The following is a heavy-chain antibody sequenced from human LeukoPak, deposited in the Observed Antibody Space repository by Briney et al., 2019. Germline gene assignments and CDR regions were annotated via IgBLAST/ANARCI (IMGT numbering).Heavy chain of an antibody. D-gene: IGHD5-12*01. CDR1: GGSCSGYY. J-gene: IGHJ4*02. Sequence: SETLSLTCADYGGSCSGYYWSWIRQPPGKGLEWIGEINHSGSTNYNPSLKSRVTISVDTSKNQFSLKLSSVTAADTAVYYCARVPGYSGYAPFDYWGQGTLVTVSS. CDR2: INHSGST. V-gene: IGHV4-34*01. CDR3: ARVPGYSGYAPFDY.